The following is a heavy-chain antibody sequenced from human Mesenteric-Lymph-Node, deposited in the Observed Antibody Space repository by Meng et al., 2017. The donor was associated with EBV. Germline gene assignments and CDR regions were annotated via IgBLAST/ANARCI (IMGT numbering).Heavy chain of an antibody. Sequence: QAQLRESGPGLCKPSGTLALTCAVSGGSISSSNLWSWVRQPPGKGLEWIGEIFHSGSTNYNPSLRSRVTISVDKSKNQFSLKLSSVTAADTAVYYCAKITNSGGFNYFDYWGQGTLVTVSS. J-gene: IGHJ4*02. V-gene: IGHV4-4*02. CDR3: AKITNSGGFNYFDY. CDR1: GGSISSSNL. D-gene: IGHD2-15*01. CDR2: IFHSGST.